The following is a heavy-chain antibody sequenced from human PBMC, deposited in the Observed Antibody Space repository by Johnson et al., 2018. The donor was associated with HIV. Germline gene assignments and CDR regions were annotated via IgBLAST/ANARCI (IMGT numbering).Heavy chain of an antibody. CDR1: IFTFKNAW. J-gene: IGHJ3*02. Sequence: VQLVESGGGLVKPGGSLRLSCAASIFTFKNAWMSWVRQAPGKGLEWVGRIKSKIDGGTTDYAAPVKGRFTISRDNSKNTLYLQMGSLRTEDMAMYYCAKPTGSDAFDIWCQGTMVTVSS. CDR3: AKPTGSDAFDI. V-gene: IGHV3-15*01. D-gene: IGHD1-1*01. CDR2: IKSKIDGGTT.